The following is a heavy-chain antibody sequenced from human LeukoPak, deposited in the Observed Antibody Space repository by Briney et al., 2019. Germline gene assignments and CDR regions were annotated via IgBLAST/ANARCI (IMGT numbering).Heavy chain of an antibody. D-gene: IGHD3-10*01. CDR3: ASLSGSGREYFQH. V-gene: IGHV5-51*01. Sequence: GESLQISSQGSGYSFTSYWIGWVRPMPGKGLEWMGIIYPGDSDTRYSPSFQGQVTISADKSISTAYLQWSSLKASDTAMYYCASLSGSGREYFQHWGQGTLVTVSS. J-gene: IGHJ1*01. CDR2: IYPGDSDT. CDR1: GYSFTSYW.